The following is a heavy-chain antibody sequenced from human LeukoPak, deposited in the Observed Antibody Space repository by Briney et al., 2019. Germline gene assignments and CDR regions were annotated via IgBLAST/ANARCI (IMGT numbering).Heavy chain of an antibody. CDR3: ARDKGGSSSLDY. J-gene: IGHJ4*02. Sequence: SETVSLTCSVSSGSIRSYYWNWIRQPAGQGLEWIGRIYSTGSTNYNPSPKSRVTMSIDTSKKQFSLKVNSVTAADTAVYYCARDKGGSSSLDYWGQGTLVTVSS. CDR2: IYSTGST. CDR1: SGSIRSYY. V-gene: IGHV4-4*07. D-gene: IGHD6-13*01.